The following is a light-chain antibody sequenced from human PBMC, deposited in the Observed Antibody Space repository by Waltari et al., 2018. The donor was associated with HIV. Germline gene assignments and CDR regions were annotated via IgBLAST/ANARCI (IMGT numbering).Light chain of an antibody. J-gene: IGLJ1*01. V-gene: IGLV3-25*03. CDR1: ALPTHY. CDR2: KDI. CDR3: QSADSSDTFV. Sequence: SYELTQPPSVSVSPGQTARITCSGDALPTHYAYWYQQKPGQAPILVIYKDIERPSGIPERFSGSSSGTTVTLTISGVQAEDEADYYCQSADSSDTFVFGSGTKVTVL.